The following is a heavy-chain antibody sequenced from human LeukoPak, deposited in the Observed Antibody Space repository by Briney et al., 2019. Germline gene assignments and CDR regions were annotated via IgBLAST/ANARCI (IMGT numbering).Heavy chain of an antibody. D-gene: IGHD3-10*01. CDR3: ARVVLWFGPYMDV. J-gene: IGHJ6*03. V-gene: IGHV4-39*07. CDR2: IYYSGST. CDR1: GGSISSYY. Sequence: SETLSLTCTVSGGSISSYYWGWIRQPPGKGLEWIGSIYYSGSTYYNPSLKSRVTISVDTSKNQFSLKLSSVTAADTAVYYCARVVLWFGPYMDVWGKGTTVTVSS.